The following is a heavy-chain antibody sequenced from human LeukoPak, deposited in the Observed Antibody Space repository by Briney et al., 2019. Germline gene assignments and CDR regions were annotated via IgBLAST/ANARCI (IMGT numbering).Heavy chain of an antibody. Sequence: SETLSLTCTVSGGSISSYYWSWIWQPPGKGLEWIGYIFYNGSTHYNPSLKSRVTISLDTSKNQFSLKLASVTAADTAVYYCAREGGSYGGDFDYWGQGTLVTVSS. D-gene: IGHD1-26*01. CDR1: GGSISSYY. J-gene: IGHJ4*02. CDR2: IFYNGST. V-gene: IGHV4-59*01. CDR3: AREGGSYGGDFDY.